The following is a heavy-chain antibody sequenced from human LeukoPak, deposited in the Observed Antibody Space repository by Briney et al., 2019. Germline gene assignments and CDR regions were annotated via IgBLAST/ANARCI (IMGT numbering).Heavy chain of an antibody. Sequence: PSETLSLTCDVSGHSISSGYYWGWIRQPPGKGLEWIGSIFHIGSTYYNVSLKSRVTISVDKSKNQFSLRLSSVTAADTAVYYCARVDLASPYWYFDLWGRGTLVTVSS. V-gene: IGHV4-38-2*01. CDR2: IFHIGST. CDR3: ARVDLASPYWYFDL. D-gene: IGHD3/OR15-3a*01. CDR1: GHSISSGYY. J-gene: IGHJ2*01.